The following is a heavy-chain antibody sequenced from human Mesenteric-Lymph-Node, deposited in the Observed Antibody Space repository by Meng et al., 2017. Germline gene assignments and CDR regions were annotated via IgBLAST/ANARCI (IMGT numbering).Heavy chain of an antibody. CDR2: ISAYNGNT. V-gene: IGHV1-18*01. D-gene: IGHD6-19*01. Sequence: ASVKVSCKASGYTFTSYGISWVRQAPGQGLEWMGWISAYNGNTNYAQKLQGRVTMTTDTSTSTAYMELRSLRSDDTVVYYCARVTGEQWLDYYYYGMDVWGQGTTVTVSS. J-gene: IGHJ6*02. CDR3: ARVTGEQWLDYYYYGMDV. CDR1: GYTFTSYG.